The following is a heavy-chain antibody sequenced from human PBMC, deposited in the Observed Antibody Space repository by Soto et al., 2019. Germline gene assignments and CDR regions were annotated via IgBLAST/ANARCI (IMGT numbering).Heavy chain of an antibody. V-gene: IGHV4-30-4*01. D-gene: IGHD4-17*01. CDR3: ARSRTSDYVPQY. J-gene: IGHJ4*02. CDR1: GGSISSGDYY. Sequence: QVQLQESGPGLVKPSQTLSLTCTVSGGSISSGDYYWSWIRQPPGKGLELIGYIYYSGTTYYNPSLKSRVTISVDTSKNQFSLKLSSVTAADTAVYYCARSRTSDYVPQYWGQGTLVTVSS. CDR2: IYYSGTT.